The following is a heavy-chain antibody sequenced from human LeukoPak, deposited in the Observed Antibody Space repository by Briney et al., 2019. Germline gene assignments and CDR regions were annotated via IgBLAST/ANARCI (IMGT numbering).Heavy chain of an antibody. D-gene: IGHD7-27*01. V-gene: IGHV3-69-1*01. J-gene: IGHJ4*02. Sequence: PGASLRLSCVASGFTFRDYSMAWVRQLPGGGLEWVSAIARDDFTVYPDPLKGRFTISRDDAKNSLYLQMNSLRAEDTAVYYCARDWGVQRKSPSFDYWGQGILVTVSS. CDR1: GFTFRDYS. CDR2: IARDDFT. CDR3: ARDWGVQRKSPSFDY.